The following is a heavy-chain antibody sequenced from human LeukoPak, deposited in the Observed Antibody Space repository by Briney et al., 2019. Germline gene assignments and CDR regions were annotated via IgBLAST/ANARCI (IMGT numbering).Heavy chain of an antibody. D-gene: IGHD6-13*01. CDR1: GXSVSDGNYY. V-gene: IGHV4-34*01. CDR2: INHSGST. J-gene: IGHJ4*02. CDR3: ARVSIAAAGLEDY. Sequence: SETLSLTCSVSGXSVSDGNYYWSWIRQPPGKGLEWIGEINHSGSTNYNPSLKSRVTISVDTSKNQFSLKLSSVTAADTAVYYCARVSIAAAGLEDYWGQGTLVTVSS.